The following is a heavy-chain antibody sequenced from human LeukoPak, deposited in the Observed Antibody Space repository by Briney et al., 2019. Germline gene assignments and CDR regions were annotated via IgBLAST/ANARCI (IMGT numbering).Heavy chain of an antibody. J-gene: IGHJ6*02. CDR3: ARDRGYSYALYYYYYYGMDV. CDR2: IWFDGTKK. D-gene: IGHD5-18*01. Sequence: GTSLRLSCAASGFTFRSYGMHWVRQAPGKGLEWVAIIWFDGTKKYYADSVKGRLAISRDNSKNTLFLLMDSLRGEDTAVYYCARDRGYSYALYYYYYYGMDVWGQGTTVTVSS. V-gene: IGHV3-33*01. CDR1: GFTFRSYG.